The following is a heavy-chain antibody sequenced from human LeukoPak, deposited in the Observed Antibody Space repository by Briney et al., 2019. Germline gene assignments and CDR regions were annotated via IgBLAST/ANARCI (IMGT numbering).Heavy chain of an antibody. V-gene: IGHV1-69*16. CDR3: ARDGLLNRTGMDV. CDR1: GGSLIHYT. Sequence: SSVQVSCMCCGGSLIHYTIGWLRPAPGQGLDWMGGISPMLGTAKYAKNFQSRVTITTDDTSIKVYIELSRLRFEDTASYFCARDGLLNRTGMDVWGKGTTVTVSS. D-gene: IGHD1-14*01. J-gene: IGHJ6*03. CDR2: ISPMLGTA.